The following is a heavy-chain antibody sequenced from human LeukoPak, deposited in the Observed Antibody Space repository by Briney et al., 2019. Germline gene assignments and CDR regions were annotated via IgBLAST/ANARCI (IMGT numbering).Heavy chain of an antibody. D-gene: IGHD1-26*01. CDR1: GFTFSSYN. J-gene: IGHJ6*03. Sequence: GGSLRLSCAASGFTFSSYNMNWVRQAPGKGLEWVSSITSSSSYIYYADSVKGRFTISRDNAKNSLYLQMNSLRAEDTAVYYCARPTEERWVLNYYMDVWGKGTTVTVSS. V-gene: IGHV3-21*01. CDR3: ARPTEERWVLNYYMDV. CDR2: ITSSSSYI.